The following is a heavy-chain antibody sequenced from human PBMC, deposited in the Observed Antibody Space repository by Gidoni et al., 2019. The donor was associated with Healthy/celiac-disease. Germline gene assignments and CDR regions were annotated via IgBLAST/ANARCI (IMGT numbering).Heavy chain of an antibody. CDR1: GFTFSSYG. V-gene: IGHV3-33*01. J-gene: IGHJ1*01. D-gene: IGHD2-21*01. CDR2: IWYDGSNK. Sequence: QVQLVESGGGVVQPGRSLRLSCAASGFTFSSYGMHWVRQAPGKGLEWVAVIWYDGSNKYYADSVKGRFTISRDNSKNTLYLQMNSLRAEDTAVYYCAREFPRGGYCGGDCWIEYFQHWGQGTLVTVSS. CDR3: AREFPRGGYCGGDCWIEYFQH.